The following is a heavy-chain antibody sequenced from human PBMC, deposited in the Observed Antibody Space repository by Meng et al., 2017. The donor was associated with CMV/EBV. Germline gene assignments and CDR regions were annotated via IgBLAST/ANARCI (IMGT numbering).Heavy chain of an antibody. CDR2: INWNGGST. CDR3: AKGSRHNIVVVLAPPEYFQH. CDR1: GFTFDDYG. J-gene: IGHJ1*01. Sequence: GESLKISCAASGFTFDDYGMSWVRQAPGKGLEWVSGINWNGGSTGYADSVKGRFTISRDNAKNSLYLQMNSLRAEDTAVYYCAKGSRHNIVVVLAPPEYFQHWGQGTLVTVSS. V-gene: IGHV3-20*04. D-gene: IGHD2-2*01.